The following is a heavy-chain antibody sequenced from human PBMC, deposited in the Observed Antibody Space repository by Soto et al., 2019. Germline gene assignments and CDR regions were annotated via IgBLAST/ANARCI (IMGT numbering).Heavy chain of an antibody. D-gene: IGHD2-2*01. CDR3: ASNSITTHTMLAN. J-gene: IGHJ4*02. V-gene: IGHV1-69*02. CDR1: GGTFSSYT. CDR2: IIPILGIA. Sequence: QVQLVQSGAEVKKPGSSVKVSCKASGGTFSSYTISWVRQAPGQGLEWVGRIIPILGIANYAQKFQGRVTITADKSTSTAYMELSSLRSEDTAVYYCASNSITTHTMLANWGQGTLVTVSS.